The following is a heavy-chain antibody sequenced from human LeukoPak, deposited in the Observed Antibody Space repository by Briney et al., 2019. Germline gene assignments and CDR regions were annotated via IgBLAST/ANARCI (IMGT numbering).Heavy chain of an antibody. V-gene: IGHV1-69*13. CDR3: ARDGGSSWYGAFDI. Sequence: ASVKVSCKASGGTFISYAISWVRQAPGQGLEWMGGIIPIFGTANYAQKFQGRVTITADESTSTAYMELSSLRSEDTAVYYCARDGGSSWYGAFDIWGQGTMVTVSS. J-gene: IGHJ3*02. CDR1: GGTFISYA. CDR2: IIPIFGTA. D-gene: IGHD6-13*01.